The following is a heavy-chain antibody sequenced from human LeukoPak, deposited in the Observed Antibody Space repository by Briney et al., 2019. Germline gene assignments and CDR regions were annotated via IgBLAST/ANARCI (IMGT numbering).Heavy chain of an antibody. CDR3: ATINYYGSGSYLYYYYYVDV. V-gene: IGHV1-24*01. J-gene: IGHJ6*03. D-gene: IGHD3-10*01. Sequence: ASAKVSCKVSGYTLTKLSMHWVRQAPGKGLEWMGGFDPEDGETIYAQKFQGRVTMTEDTSTDTAYMELSSLRSEDTAVYYCATINYYGSGSYLYYYYYVDVWGKGTTVTVSS. CDR1: GYTLTKLS. CDR2: FDPEDGET.